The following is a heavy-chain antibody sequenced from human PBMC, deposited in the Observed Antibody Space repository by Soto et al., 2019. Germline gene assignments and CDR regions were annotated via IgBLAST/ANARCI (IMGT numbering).Heavy chain of an antibody. J-gene: IGHJ4*02. CDR3: ARGRYGDY. CDR2: ISAHNGNT. CDR1: GYAFTTYG. Sequence: QVHLVQSGAEVKKPGASVKVSCKGSGYAFTTYGITWVRQAPGQGLEWMGWISAHNGNTNYAQKLQGRVTVTRDTSTSTAYMELRSLISDDTALYYCARGRYGDYGGQGALVTVSS. D-gene: IGHD1-1*01. V-gene: IGHV1-18*01.